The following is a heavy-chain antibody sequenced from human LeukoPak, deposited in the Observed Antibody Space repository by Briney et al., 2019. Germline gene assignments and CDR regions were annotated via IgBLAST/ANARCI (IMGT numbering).Heavy chain of an antibody. J-gene: IGHJ4*02. CDR2: IGGSGRNT. CDR1: GFTFSSYA. Sequence: PGGSLRLSCAASGFTFSSYAMTWVRQAPGKGLEWVSAIGGSGRNTYYADSMRGRFIISRDNSKNTLYLQMNSLRAEDTAIYYCAKDPMVRGATYDYWGQGTLVTVSS. CDR3: AKDPMVRGATYDY. D-gene: IGHD3-10*01. V-gene: IGHV3-23*01.